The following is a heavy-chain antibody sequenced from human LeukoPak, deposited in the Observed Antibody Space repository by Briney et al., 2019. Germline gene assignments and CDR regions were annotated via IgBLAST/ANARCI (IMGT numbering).Heavy chain of an antibody. CDR1: GFTFTSYG. CDR3: ARDQRVYYGSGSSLFSGLWTLGQTVHRNWFDP. Sequence: PGGSQRLSCAPSGFTFTSYGMHWVRQAPGKWLEWVAFIGFDGSNKYYADSVKDPLTISRANTKNTLYLQMNSLRAEDTAVYYCARDQRVYYGSGSSLFSGLWTLGQTVHRNWFDPWGQGTLVTVSS. CDR2: IGFDGSNK. J-gene: IGHJ5*02. D-gene: IGHD3-10*01. V-gene: IGHV3-30*02.